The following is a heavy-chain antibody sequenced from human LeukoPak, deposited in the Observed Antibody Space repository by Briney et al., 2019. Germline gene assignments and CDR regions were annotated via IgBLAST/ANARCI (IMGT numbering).Heavy chain of an antibody. D-gene: IGHD5-24*01. V-gene: IGHV3-21*01. CDR3: AREDGYNPLDY. J-gene: IGHJ4*02. Sequence: GGSLRLSCAASGFTFSTYSMDWVRQTPGKGLEWVSSISGSSTYIDYADSVKGRFTISRDNARNSLYLQMNSLRAEDTAVYYCAREDGYNPLDYWGQGTLVTVSS. CDR2: ISGSSTYI. CDR1: GFTFSTYS.